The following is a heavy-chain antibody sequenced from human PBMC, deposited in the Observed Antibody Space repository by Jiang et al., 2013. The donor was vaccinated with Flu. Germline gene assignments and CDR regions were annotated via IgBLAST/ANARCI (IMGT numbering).Heavy chain of an antibody. Sequence: GESLKISCKGSGYSFTSYWIGWVRQMPGKGLEWMGIIYPGDSDTRYSPSFQGQVTISADKSISTAYLQWSSLKASDTAMYYCARLGYYYDSSGLYGGGFDYWGQGTLVTVSS. CDR2: IYPGDSDT. D-gene: IGHD3-22*01. V-gene: IGHV5-51*01. J-gene: IGHJ4*02. CDR1: GYSFTSYW. CDR3: ARLGYYYDSSGLYGGGFDY.